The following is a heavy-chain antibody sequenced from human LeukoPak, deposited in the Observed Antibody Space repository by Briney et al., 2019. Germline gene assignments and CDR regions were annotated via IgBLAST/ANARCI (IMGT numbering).Heavy chain of an antibody. CDR3: ARERRRGYSYGYHGMDV. Sequence: SVKVSCKASGYTFTSYAMHWVRQAPGQRLEWMGWINAGNGNTKYSQKFQGRVTITRDTSASTAYMELSSLRSEDTAVYYCARERRRGYSYGYHGMDVWGQGTTVTVSS. J-gene: IGHJ6*02. CDR1: GYTFTSYA. V-gene: IGHV1-3*01. CDR2: INAGNGNT. D-gene: IGHD5-18*01.